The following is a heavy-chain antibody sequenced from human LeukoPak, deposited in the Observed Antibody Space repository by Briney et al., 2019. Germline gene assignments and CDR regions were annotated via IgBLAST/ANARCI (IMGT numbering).Heavy chain of an antibody. J-gene: IGHJ4*02. CDR2: IFYSGST. V-gene: IGHV4-39*07. CDR1: GGSISTSNYY. D-gene: IGHD6-19*01. Sequence: PSETLSLTCTVSGGSISTSNYYWGWIRQPPGKGLEWIGNIFYSGSTYYSPSLKSRVTISLDTSRNQFSLKLSSVTAADTAVYYCARVHSEYSSGWIYYFDYWGQGTLVTVSS. CDR3: ARVHSEYSSGWIYYFDY.